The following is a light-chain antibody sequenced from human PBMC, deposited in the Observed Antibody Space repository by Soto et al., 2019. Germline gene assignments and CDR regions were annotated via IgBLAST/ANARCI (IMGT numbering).Light chain of an antibody. CDR1: RSNIGSNL. J-gene: IGLJ2*01. V-gene: IGLV1-47*02. Sequence: QSVVTQPPSVSGTPGQRVTIFCSGRRSNIGSNLVYWYQQLPGTAPKLLIFSNDQRPSGVPDRFSGSRSGTSASLAIRGLRSEDEGDYYCAAWDDSLSGVVFGGGTQLTVL. CDR2: SND. CDR3: AAWDDSLSGVV.